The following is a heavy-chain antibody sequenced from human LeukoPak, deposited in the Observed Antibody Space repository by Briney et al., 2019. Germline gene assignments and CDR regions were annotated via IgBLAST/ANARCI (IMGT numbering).Heavy chain of an antibody. CDR1: GFSFRSYG. J-gene: IGHJ6*03. V-gene: IGHV3-30*02. CDR2: IRYDGSNK. CDR3: AKDRQGGYESDYYYYMDV. D-gene: IGHD5-12*01. Sequence: GGSLRLSCGVSGFSFRSYGMHWGRQAPGKGLDGVAFIRYDGSNKYYADSAEGRFSISRANAKNTLYLQMNSLRAENTAMYYCAKDRQGGYESDYYYYMDVWGKGTTVTISS.